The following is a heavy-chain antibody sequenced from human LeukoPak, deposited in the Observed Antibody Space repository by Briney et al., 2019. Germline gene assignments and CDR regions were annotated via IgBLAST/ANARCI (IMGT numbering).Heavy chain of an antibody. V-gene: IGHV4-38-2*02. CDR2: ITYSGST. D-gene: IGHD2-2*01. J-gene: IGHJ4*02. CDR1: GYSISSNYY. Sequence: SETLSLTCAVSGYSISSNYYWGWIRQPPGKGLEWIGSITYSGSTYYNPSLKRRVTISIDTSKNQFSLKLSSVTAADTAVYYCARERREQLLPPYTRSVTYFDYWGQGTLVTVSS. CDR3: ARERREQLLPPYTRSVTYFDY.